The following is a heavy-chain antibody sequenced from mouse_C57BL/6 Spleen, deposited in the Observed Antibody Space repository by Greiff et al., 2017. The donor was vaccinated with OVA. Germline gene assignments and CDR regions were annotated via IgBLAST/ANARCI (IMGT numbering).Heavy chain of an antibody. CDR2: FYPGSGRI. V-gene: IGHV1-62-2*01. D-gene: IGHD2-4*01. CDR3: ARHYSDYDGSDYYFDY. J-gene: IGHJ2*01. CDR1: GSTFTEYT. Sequence: VQLQQSGAELVKPGASVKLSCKASGSTFTEYTIHWVKQRPGPGLEWIGLFYPGSGRIKYNEKFKDKATLTVDKSSSTVYMELSSLTSEDSAVYFCARHYSDYDGSDYYFDYWGKGTTLTVSS.